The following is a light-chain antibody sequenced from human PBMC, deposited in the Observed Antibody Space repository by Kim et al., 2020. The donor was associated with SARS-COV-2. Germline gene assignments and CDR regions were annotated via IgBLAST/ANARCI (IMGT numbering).Light chain of an antibody. J-gene: IGLJ1*01. CDR2: EDT. V-gene: IGLV2-23*01. CDR1: SSNVESYNP. CDR3: CSYAGSSAYV. Sequence: GQSITISCTGTSSNVESYNPVSWYQKHPGKAPKLMIYEDTKRPSGVSIRLSGSKSANTASLTISGLQTEDEADYYCCSYAGSSAYVFGSGTKVTVL.